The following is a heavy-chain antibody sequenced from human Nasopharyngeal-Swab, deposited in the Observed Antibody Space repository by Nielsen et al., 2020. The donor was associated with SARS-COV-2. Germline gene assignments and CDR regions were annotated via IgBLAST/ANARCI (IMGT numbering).Heavy chain of an antibody. J-gene: IGHJ6*02. CDR1: GFTFSSYW. CDR3: ARGCVLTGPSCYYYGMDV. D-gene: IGHD3-9*01. CDR2: ISSSSSYI. Sequence: GGSLRLSCAASGFTFSSYWMNWVRQAPGKGLEWVSSISSSSSYIYYADSLKGRFTISRDNAKNSLYLQMNSLRAEDTAVYYCARGCVLTGPSCYYYGMDVWGQGTTVTVSS. V-gene: IGHV3-21*01.